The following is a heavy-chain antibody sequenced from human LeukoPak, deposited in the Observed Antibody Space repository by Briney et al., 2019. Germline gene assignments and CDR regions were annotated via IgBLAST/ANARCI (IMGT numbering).Heavy chain of an antibody. Sequence: GASVKVSCKASGGTFSSYAISWVRQAPGQGLEWMGGIIPIFGTANYAQKFQGRVTITADESTSTAYMELISLRSEDTAVYYCASSPYYYDSSGPYYYYMDVWGKGTTVTVSS. V-gene: IGHV1-69*13. CDR3: ASSPYYYDSSGPYYYYMDV. D-gene: IGHD3-22*01. CDR1: GGTFSSYA. CDR2: IIPIFGTA. J-gene: IGHJ6*03.